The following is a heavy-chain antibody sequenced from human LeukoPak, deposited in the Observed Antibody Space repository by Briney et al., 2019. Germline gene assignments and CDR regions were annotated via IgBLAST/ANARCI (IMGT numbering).Heavy chain of an antibody. CDR1: GYTFSSYD. CDR2: MNPNSANT. V-gene: IGHV1-8*01. D-gene: IGHD3-10*01. CDR3: ARWGVANRPFDY. Sequence: ASVKVSCKASGYTFSSYDINWVRQATGQGLEWMGWMNPNSANTGYAQKFQGRVTMTRNTSINTAYMELSSLRAEDTAVYYCARWGVANRPFDYWGQGTLVTVSS. J-gene: IGHJ4*02.